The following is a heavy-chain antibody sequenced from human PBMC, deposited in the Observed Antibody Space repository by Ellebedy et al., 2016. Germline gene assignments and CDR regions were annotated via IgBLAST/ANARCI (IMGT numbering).Heavy chain of an antibody. CDR3: REGHYSDV. V-gene: IGHV3-23*01. CDR2: ISGGGDAT. CDR1: GFSFKDFF. J-gene: IGHJ4*02. Sequence: GGSLRLSXAAAGFSFKDFFMSWVRQAPGKRLEWVSSISGGGDATYFADSVKGRFTISRDNSRNILYLHMNSLRVDDTAKYYCREGHYSDVWGQGTRVTVSS.